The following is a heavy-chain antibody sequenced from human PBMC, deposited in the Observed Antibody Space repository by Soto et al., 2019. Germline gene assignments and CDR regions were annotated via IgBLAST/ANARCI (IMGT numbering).Heavy chain of an antibody. CDR2: IYYSGNT. CDR1: GGSIRSGGYY. Sequence: KSSETLSLTCTVSGGSIRSGGYYWSWVRQNPRKGLEWIGNIYYSGNTYYNPSLKSRLTISVDTSKNHFSLNLSSFTAAYTALYYCARDRLLATAGTARHYFGLDVWGQGTTVTVSS. D-gene: IGHD5-18*01. CDR3: ARDRLLATAGTARHYFGLDV. V-gene: IGHV4-31*03. J-gene: IGHJ6*02.